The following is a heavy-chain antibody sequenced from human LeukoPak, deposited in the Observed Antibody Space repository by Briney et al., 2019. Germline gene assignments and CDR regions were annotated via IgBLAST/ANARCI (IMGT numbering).Heavy chain of an antibody. CDR1: GFTFSTYI. CDR2: IYYPGST. Sequence: PGGSLRLSCTASGFTFSTYIMNWVRQAPGKGLEWIGSIYYPGSTYYNPSLKSRVTISVDTSKNQFSLKLSSVTAADTAVYYCARQEGSYYPDYWGQGTLVTVSS. CDR3: ARQEGSYYPDY. V-gene: IGHV4-39*01. D-gene: IGHD1-26*01. J-gene: IGHJ4*02.